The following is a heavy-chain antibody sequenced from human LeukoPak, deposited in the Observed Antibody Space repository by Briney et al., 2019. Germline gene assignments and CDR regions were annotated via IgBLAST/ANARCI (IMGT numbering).Heavy chain of an antibody. V-gene: IGHV3-30*02. Sequence: GGSLRLSCAASGLTFSRYGMHWVRQAPGKGLEWVAYIRYDGSYKHYADSVKGRFTISRDNSKNTLYLQMNSLRGEDTAVYYCAKSRSGSANLALQIFDIWGQGTLVAVSA. CDR3: AKSRSGSANLALQIFDI. D-gene: IGHD2-15*01. J-gene: IGHJ5*02. CDR1: GLTFSRYG. CDR2: IRYDGSYK.